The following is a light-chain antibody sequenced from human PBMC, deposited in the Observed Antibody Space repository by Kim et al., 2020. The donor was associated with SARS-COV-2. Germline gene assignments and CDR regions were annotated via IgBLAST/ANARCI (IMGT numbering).Light chain of an antibody. V-gene: IGLV2-14*04. CDR1: SSDIGGYNY. Sequence: GPSITISCTGTSSDIGGYNYVSWYQQHPGKAPKLMIYDVSKRSSGVSNRFSGSKSGNTASLTISGLQAEDEADYYCSSITSSSTGVFGGGTQLTVL. J-gene: IGLJ2*01. CDR2: DVS. CDR3: SSITSSSTGV.